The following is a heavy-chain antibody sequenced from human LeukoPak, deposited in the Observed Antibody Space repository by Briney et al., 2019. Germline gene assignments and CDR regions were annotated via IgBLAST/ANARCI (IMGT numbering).Heavy chain of an antibody. CDR3: ARHYRDYYDSSGYSPLFDY. V-gene: IGHV1-8*01. Sequence: GASVKVSCKASGYTFTSYDINWVRQATGQGLEWMGWMNPNSGNTGYAQKFQGRVTMTRNTSISTAYMELSSLRSEDTAVYYCARHYRDYYDSSGYSPLFDYWGQGTLVTVSS. D-gene: IGHD3-22*01. CDR2: MNPNSGNT. CDR1: GYTFTSYD. J-gene: IGHJ4*02.